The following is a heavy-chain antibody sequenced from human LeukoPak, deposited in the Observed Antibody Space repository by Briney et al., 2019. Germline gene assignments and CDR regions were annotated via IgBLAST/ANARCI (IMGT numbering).Heavy chain of an antibody. J-gene: IGHJ4*01. D-gene: IGHD4-17*01. CDR3: ARETGDYGNYFDY. V-gene: IGHV3-48*03. Sequence: PGGSVTLFCAASGFTFSNYEMNWVRQAPGKGLEWISYISSSGSTIYYADSVRGRFTISRDNAKNSLYLRMNSLRAEDTAVYYCARETGDYGNYFDYWGEGSLASVSS. CDR1: GFTFSNYE. CDR2: ISSSGSTI.